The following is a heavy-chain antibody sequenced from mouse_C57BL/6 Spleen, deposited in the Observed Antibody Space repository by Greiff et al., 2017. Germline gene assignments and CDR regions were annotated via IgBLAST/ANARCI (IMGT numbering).Heavy chain of an antibody. CDR1: GYAFSSSW. V-gene: IGHV1-82*01. J-gene: IGHJ2*01. D-gene: IGHD2-4*01. CDR2: IYPGDGDT. Sequence: VQLQQSGPELVKPGASVKISCKASGYAFSSSWMNWVKQRPGKGLEWIGRIYPGDGDTNYNGKFKGKATLTADKSSSTAYMQLSSLTSEDSAVYFCARGGALYDDYHYVDYWGQGTTLTVSS. CDR3: ARGGALYDDYHYVDY.